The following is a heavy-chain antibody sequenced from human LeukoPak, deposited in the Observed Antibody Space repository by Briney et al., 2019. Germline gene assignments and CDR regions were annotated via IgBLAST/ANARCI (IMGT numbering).Heavy chain of an antibody. CDR2: MTGSRRRT. Sequence: PGGSLRLSCAASGFTLSNYGMVWVHQPPGKGLEWVSAMTGSRRRTYYADCVKGRFTISRDTSKNILYPQMKNLRGEDTVVFYCGKDPNGDFLGAFQFQRRGESTLFTVSS. J-gene: IGHJ1*01. V-gene: IGHV3-23*01. CDR3: GKDPNGDFLGAFQFQR. CDR1: GFTLSNYG. D-gene: IGHD4-17*01.